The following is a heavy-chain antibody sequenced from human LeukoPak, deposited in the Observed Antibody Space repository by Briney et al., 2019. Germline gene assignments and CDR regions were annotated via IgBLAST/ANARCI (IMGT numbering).Heavy chain of an antibody. CDR1: GGSISSGSYY. CDR3: AREADI. J-gene: IGHJ3*02. Sequence: SETLSLTCTVSGGSISSGSYYWSWIRQPAGKGLEWIGRIYTSGSTNYNPSLKSRVTISVDTSKNQFSLKLSSVTAADTAVYYCAREADIWGQGTMVTVSS. CDR2: IYTSGST. V-gene: IGHV4-61*02.